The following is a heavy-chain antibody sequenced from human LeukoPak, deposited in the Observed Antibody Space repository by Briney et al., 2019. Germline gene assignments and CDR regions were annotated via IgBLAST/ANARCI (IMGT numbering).Heavy chain of an antibody. CDR3: ARDYYGSGSEVGYFDY. CDR2: IKQDGSEK. V-gene: IGHV3-7*01. CDR1: GFTFSSYW. Sequence: PGGSLRLSCAASGFTFSSYWMSWVRQAPGKGLEWVANIKQDGSEKYYVDSVKGRFTISRDNAKNSLYLQMNSLRAEDTAVYYCARDYYGSGSEVGYFDYWGQGTLVTVSS. D-gene: IGHD3-10*01. J-gene: IGHJ4*02.